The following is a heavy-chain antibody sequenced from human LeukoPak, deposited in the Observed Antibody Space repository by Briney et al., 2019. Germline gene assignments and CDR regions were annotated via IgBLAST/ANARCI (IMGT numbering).Heavy chain of an antibody. CDR1: GYTFTYYY. V-gene: IGHV1-2*02. Sequence: ASVKVSCKASGYTFTYYYMHWVRQAPGQGLEWMGWINPNSGGTNYAQKFQGRVTMTRDTSISTAYMELSRLRSDDTAVYYCARTLAARPTVPFDYWGQGTLVTVSS. J-gene: IGHJ4*02. D-gene: IGHD6-6*01. CDR3: ARTLAARPTVPFDY. CDR2: INPNSGGT.